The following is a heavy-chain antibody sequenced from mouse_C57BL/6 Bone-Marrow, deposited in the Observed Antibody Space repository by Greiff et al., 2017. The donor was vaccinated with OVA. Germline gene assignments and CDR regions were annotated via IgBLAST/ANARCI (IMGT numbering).Heavy chain of an antibody. D-gene: IGHD1-1*01. Sequence: EVKLEESGGGLVQPGGSMKLSCVASGFTFSNYWMNWVRQSPEKGLEWVAQLRLKSDNDATHYAESVKGRFTISRDDSKSSVYLQMNNLRAEDTGIYYCTASSITTVVATDDWGQGTTLTVSS. CDR1: GFTFSNYW. V-gene: IGHV6-3*01. CDR2: LRLKSDNDAT. J-gene: IGHJ2*01. CDR3: TASSITTVVATDD.